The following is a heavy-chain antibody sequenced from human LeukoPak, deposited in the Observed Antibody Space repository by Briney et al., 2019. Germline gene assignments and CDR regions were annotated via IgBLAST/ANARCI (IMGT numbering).Heavy chain of an antibody. V-gene: IGHV3-23*01. D-gene: IGHD5-18*01. CDR2: ISVSGDST. CDR3: AKDKDKGIHGAEVFDY. J-gene: IGHJ4*02. Sequence: GGSLRLSCAASGFTFSSDAMSWVRQAPGKGLEWVSTISVSGDSTYYADSVKGRFTISRDNSKNTLYLQVNSLRAGDTAVYYCAKDKDKGIHGAEVFDYWGQGTLVTVTS. CDR1: GFTFSSDA.